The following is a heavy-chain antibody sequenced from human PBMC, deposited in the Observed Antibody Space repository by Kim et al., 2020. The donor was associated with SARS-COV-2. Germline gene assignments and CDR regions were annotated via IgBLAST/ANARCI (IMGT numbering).Heavy chain of an antibody. D-gene: IGHD2-15*01. Sequence: SETLSLTCTVSGGSISGYYWSWIRQPPGKGLEWIGYIYSSGSTNYNPSLESRVTISVDTSKNQFSLNLTSVTAADTAVYYCARPYCCGGRCYYY. V-gene: IGHV4-59*12. J-gene: IGHJ6*01. CDR3: ARPYCCGGRCYYY. CDR1: GGSISGYY. CDR2: IYSSGST.